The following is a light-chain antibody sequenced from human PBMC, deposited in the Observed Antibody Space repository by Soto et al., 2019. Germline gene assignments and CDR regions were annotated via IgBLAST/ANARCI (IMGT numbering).Light chain of an antibody. V-gene: IGKV3-20*01. Sequence: TQSPSTLSGSVVDRVTITCRASQTISSWLAWYQQKPGQPPRLLIHGASTRAPGIPDRFSGSRSGTDFTLTISRLEPEDFAVYYCQLYGGSPKTFGQGTKVDIK. J-gene: IGKJ1*01. CDR1: QTISSW. CDR2: GAS. CDR3: QLYGGSPKT.